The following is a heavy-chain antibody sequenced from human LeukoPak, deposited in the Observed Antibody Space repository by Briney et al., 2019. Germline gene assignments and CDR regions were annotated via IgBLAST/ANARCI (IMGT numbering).Heavy chain of an antibody. CDR1: GFTFSSYS. CDR3: ARGRWDYDSSGYPDDAFDI. J-gene: IGHJ3*02. D-gene: IGHD3-22*01. V-gene: IGHV3-21*01. Sequence: GGSLRLSCAASGFTFSSYSMNWVRQAPGKGLEWVSSISSSSSYIYYADSVKGRFTISRDNAKNSLYLQMNSLRAEDTAVYYCARGRWDYDSSGYPDDAFDIWGQGTMVTVSS. CDR2: ISSSSSYI.